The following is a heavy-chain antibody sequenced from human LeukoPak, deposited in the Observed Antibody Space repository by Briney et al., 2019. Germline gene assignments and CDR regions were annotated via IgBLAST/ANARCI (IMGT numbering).Heavy chain of an antibody. V-gene: IGHV3-53*01. Sequence: GGSLRLSCAASGFTVSSSYMSWVRQAPGKGLEWVSFIHSDGSTYYADSVKGRFTISRDTSKNTLYLQMNSLRGEDTAMYYCARDLDYYDSSGSHRRRNYFDYWGQGTLVTVSS. CDR2: IHSDGST. CDR1: GFTVSSSY. J-gene: IGHJ4*02. D-gene: IGHD3-22*01. CDR3: ARDLDYYDSSGSHRRRNYFDY.